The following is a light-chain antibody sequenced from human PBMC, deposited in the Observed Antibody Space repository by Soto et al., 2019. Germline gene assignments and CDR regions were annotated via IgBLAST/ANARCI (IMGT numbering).Light chain of an antibody. CDR1: SGSVSTSYY. Sequence: QTVVTQEPSFSVSPGRTATLTCGLSSGSVSTSYYPSWYQQTPGQAPRTLIYSTNTRSSGVPDRFSGSILGNKAALTITGAQADDESDYYCVLYMGSGSWVFGGGTKLTVL. CDR2: STN. J-gene: IGLJ3*02. V-gene: IGLV8-61*01. CDR3: VLYMGSGSWV.